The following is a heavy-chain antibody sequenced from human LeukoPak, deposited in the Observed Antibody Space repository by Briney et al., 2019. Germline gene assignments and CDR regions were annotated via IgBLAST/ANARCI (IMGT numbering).Heavy chain of an antibody. CDR2: IWYDGSDK. D-gene: IGHD5-24*01. CDR1: GFTFSSYG. J-gene: IGHJ4*02. CDR3: ARDIAGRGGGYSPDY. Sequence: PGGSLRLSCAASGFTFSSYGMHWVRQAPGKGLEWVAVIWYDGSDKYYADSVKGRFNISRDNSKNTLYLQMNSLRAEDTAVYCCARDIAGRGGGYSPDYWGQGTLVTVSS. V-gene: IGHV3-33*01.